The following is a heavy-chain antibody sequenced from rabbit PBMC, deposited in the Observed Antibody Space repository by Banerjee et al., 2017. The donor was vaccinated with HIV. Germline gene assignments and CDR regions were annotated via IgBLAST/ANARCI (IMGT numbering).Heavy chain of an antibody. CDR3: ASSSGVNHFNL. J-gene: IGHJ4*01. D-gene: IGHD1-1*01. CDR2: IYAGSSGST. V-gene: IGHV1S45*01. CDR1: GFDFSSYG. Sequence: QEQLKESGGGLVQPGGSLKLSCKAAGFDFSSYGVSWVRQAPGKGLEWIACIYAGSSGSTYYASWAKGRFTISKTSSTTVTLQMTSLTAADTATYFCASSSGVNHFNLWGQGTLVTVS.